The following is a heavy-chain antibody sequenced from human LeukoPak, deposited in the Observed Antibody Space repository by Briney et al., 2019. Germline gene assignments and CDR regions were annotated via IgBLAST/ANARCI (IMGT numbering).Heavy chain of an antibody. CDR1: GFTVSSNY. V-gene: IGHV3-53*01. CDR3: ARRLYSSSWSSFDY. CDR2: IYSGGST. D-gene: IGHD6-13*01. J-gene: IGHJ4*02. Sequence: GGSLRLSCAASGFTVSSNYMSWVRQAPGKGLEWVSVIYSGGSTYYADSVKGRLTISRDNSKNTLYLQMNSLRAEDTAVYYCARRLYSSSWSSFDYWGQGTLVTVSS.